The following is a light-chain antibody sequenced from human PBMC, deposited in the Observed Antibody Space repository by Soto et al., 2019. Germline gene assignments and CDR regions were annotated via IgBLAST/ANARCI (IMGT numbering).Light chain of an antibody. CDR3: QQYSDNWT. CDR1: QSISSW. J-gene: IGKJ1*01. CDR2: KAS. Sequence: DIQMTQSPSTLSASVGDRVTITCRASQSISSWLAWYQQKPGTAPNLLIYKASTLQGGVPSRFSGGGSGTEFTLTISSLQPDDSAIYYCQQYSDNWTFGQGTKVEIK. V-gene: IGKV1-5*03.